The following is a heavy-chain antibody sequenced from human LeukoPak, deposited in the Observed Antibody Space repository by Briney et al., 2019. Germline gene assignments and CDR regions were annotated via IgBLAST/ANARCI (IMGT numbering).Heavy chain of an antibody. V-gene: IGHV3-23*01. CDR3: AKDLSSGWYDPPYFDY. Sequence: GGSLRLSCAASGFTFSSYAMSWVRQAPGKGLEWVSAISGSGGSTYYADSVKGRFTISRDNSKNTLYLQMNSLRAEDTAVYYCAKDLSSGWYDPPYFDYWGQGTLVTVSS. D-gene: IGHD6-19*01. CDR1: GFTFSSYA. CDR2: ISGSGGST. J-gene: IGHJ4*02.